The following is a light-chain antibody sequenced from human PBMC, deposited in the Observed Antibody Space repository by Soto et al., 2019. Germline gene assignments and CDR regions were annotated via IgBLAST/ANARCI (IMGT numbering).Light chain of an antibody. V-gene: IGKV1-33*01. CDR2: HAS. J-gene: IGKJ3*01. CDR3: QQYDNLPCT. CDR1: QDISNY. Sequence: DIQMTQSPSSLSASVGDRVTITCQASQDISNYLNWYQQKPGKALKLPIYHASNLETGVPSRFSRGGSGTDFTCTISSLEPEGIETYYCQQYDNLPCTFGPWTTVYIK.